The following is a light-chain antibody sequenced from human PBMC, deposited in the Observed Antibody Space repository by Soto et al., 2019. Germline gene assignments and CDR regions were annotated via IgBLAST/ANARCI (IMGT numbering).Light chain of an antibody. Sequence: QSALTQPASVSGSPGQSIIISCTEATSDVENYVLVSWFQQHPGKAPRLIIYEGSRPPSRVSNRFSGSKSGKTASLTISGLQTEDEADYYCCSYVGSSTYVFGTGTQLTVL. V-gene: IGLV2-23*01. CDR2: EGS. CDR3: CSYVGSSTYV. J-gene: IGLJ1*01. CDR1: TSDVENYVL.